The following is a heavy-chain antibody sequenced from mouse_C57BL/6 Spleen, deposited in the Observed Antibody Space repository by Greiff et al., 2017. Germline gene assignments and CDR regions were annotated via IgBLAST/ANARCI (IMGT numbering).Heavy chain of an antibody. CDR3: ARTRTTMVTDWYFDV. CDR2: IDPSDSYT. V-gene: IGHV1-69*01. D-gene: IGHD2-1*01. CDR1: GYTFTSYW. J-gene: IGHJ1*03. Sequence: QVQLQQPGAELVMPGASVKLSCKASGYTFTSYWMHWVKQRPGQGLEWIGEIDPSDSYTNYNQKFKGKSTLTVDKSSSTAYMQLSRLTSEDSAVYYCARTRTTMVTDWYFDVWGTGTTVTVSS.